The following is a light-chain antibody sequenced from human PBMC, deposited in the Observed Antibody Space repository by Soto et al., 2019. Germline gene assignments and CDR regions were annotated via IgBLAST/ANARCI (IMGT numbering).Light chain of an antibody. CDR1: SSNSGAGYD. Sequence: QSLLTHPAAVSGAPGQMVRIGGPGISSNSGAGYDVHRYQQLPGTAPKLLIYGNSNRPSGVPDRFSGSKSGTSASLAITGLQAEDEADYYCQSYDSSPSGYVFGTGTKVTVL. V-gene: IGLV1-40*01. CDR3: QSYDSSPSGYV. CDR2: GNS. J-gene: IGLJ1*01.